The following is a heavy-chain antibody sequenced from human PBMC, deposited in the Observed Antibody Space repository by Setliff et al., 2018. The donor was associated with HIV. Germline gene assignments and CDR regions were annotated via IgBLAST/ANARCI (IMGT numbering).Heavy chain of an antibody. CDR3: AKTYNWNDVHYYYMDV. CDR1: GFTFSTYA. J-gene: IGHJ6*03. V-gene: IGHV3-23*01. D-gene: IGHD1-1*01. Sequence: GGSLRLSCAASGFTFSTYAMSWVRQAPGKGLEWVSGISGWGGSTYNADSVKGRFTISRDNSKNTLYPQMNSLRAEDTAVYYCAKTYNWNDVHYYYMDVWGKGTTVTVSS. CDR2: ISGWGGST.